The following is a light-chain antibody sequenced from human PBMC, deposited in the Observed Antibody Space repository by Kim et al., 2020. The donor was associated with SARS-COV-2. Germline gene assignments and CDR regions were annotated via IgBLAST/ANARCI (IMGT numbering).Light chain of an antibody. CDR2: KVS. Sequence: PTSISCRSSQSLVYSDGITYLTWCHQRPGQSPRRLVYKVSSRDSGVPDKFSGSGSGTDFTLKISRVEAEDVGIYYCMQGTHWPPTFGQGTKVDIK. V-gene: IGKV2-30*01. J-gene: IGKJ1*01. CDR3: MQGTHWPPT. CDR1: QSLVYSDGITY.